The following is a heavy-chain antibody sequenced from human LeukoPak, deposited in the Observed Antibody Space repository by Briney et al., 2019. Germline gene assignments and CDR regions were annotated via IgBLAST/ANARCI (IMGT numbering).Heavy chain of an antibody. Sequence: GGSLRLSCAASGFTFSDYYMSWIRQAPGKGLEWVSYISSSGSTIYYADSVKGRFTISRDNAKNSLYLQMNSLRAEDTAVYYCARDHRAEDSDVTIFGVASTWFDPWGQGTLVTVSS. V-gene: IGHV3-11*04. J-gene: IGHJ5*02. CDR2: ISSSGSTI. CDR1: GFTFSDYY. D-gene: IGHD3-3*01. CDR3: ARDHRAEDSDVTIFGVASTWFDP.